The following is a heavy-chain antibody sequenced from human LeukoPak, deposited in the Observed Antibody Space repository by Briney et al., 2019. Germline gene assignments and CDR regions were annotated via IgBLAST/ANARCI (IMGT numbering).Heavy chain of an antibody. CDR1: GFTFGDYA. D-gene: IGHD3-10*01. Sequence: GGSLRLSCTASGFTFGDYAMSWFRQAPGKGLEWVGFIRSKAYGGTTEYAASVKGRFTISRDDSKSIAYLQMNSLKTEDTAVYYCTRDPMVRGVKSAFDIWGQGTMVTVSS. V-gene: IGHV3-49*03. CDR3: TRDPMVRGVKSAFDI. J-gene: IGHJ3*02. CDR2: IRSKAYGGTT.